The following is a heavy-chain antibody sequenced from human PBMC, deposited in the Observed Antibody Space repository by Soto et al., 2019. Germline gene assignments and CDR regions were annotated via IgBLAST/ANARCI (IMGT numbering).Heavy chain of an antibody. D-gene: IGHD1-1*01. CDR1: GDSFTSYW. J-gene: IGHJ4*02. Sequence: GESLKISCKRSGDSFTSYWIGWVRQMPGKGLEWMAIIYPGDSDTRYSPSFQGQVTISADKSISTAYLQWSGLKASDTAIYYCAGTSAVTPYYFDSWGQGTLVTVSS. V-gene: IGHV5-51*01. CDR3: AGTSAVTPYYFDS. CDR2: IYPGDSDT.